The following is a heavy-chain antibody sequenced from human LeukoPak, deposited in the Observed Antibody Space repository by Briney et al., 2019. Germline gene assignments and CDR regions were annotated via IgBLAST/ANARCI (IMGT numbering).Heavy chain of an antibody. V-gene: IGHV3-7*01. CDR2: IKQDGSEK. J-gene: IGHJ4*02. CDR3: ARDPSAGSES. D-gene: IGHD6-25*01. Sequence: PGGSLRLSCAASGFTFSSYGMSWVRQAPGKGLEWVANIKQDGSEKYYVDSVKGRFTVSRDNAKKSLYLQMNSLRAEDTAVYYCARDPSAGSESWGQGTLVTVSS. CDR1: GFTFSSYG.